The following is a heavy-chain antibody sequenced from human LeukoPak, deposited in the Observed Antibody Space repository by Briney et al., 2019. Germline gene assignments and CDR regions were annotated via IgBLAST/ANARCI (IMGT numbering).Heavy chain of an antibody. D-gene: IGHD5-18*01. J-gene: IGHJ6*03. CDR3: ARIVDTAMVYYYYYMDV. CDR2: IYYSGST. V-gene: IGHV4-59*01. Sequence: SETLSLTCTVSGGSISSYYWSWIRQPPGKGLEWIGYIYYSGSTNYNPSLKSRVTISVDTSKNQFSLKLSSVTAADTAAYYCARIVDTAMVYYYYYMDVWGKGTTVTVSS. CDR1: GGSISSYY.